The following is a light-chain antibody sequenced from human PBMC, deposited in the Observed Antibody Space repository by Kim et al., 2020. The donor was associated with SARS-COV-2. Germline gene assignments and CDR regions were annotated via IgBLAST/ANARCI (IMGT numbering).Light chain of an antibody. J-gene: IGKJ1*01. CDR1: QSISSY. V-gene: IGKV1-39*01. Sequence: DIQMTQSPPSLSASVGDRVTITCRASQSISSYLNWYQQKLGKAPKLLIYAAATLQSGVPSRFSGSGSGTDFTLTISSLQPEDFATYYCQQSYTTLRTFGQGTKVDIK. CDR3: QQSYTTLRT. CDR2: AAA.